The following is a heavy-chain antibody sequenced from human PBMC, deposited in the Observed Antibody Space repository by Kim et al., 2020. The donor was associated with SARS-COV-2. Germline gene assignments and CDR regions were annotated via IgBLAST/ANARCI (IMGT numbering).Heavy chain of an antibody. CDR1: GGSFSGYY. J-gene: IGHJ6*02. D-gene: IGHD3-10*01. Sequence: SETLSLTCAVYGGSFSGYYWSWIRQPPGKGLEWIGEINHSGSTNYNPSLKSRVTISVDTSKNQFSLKLSSVTAADTAVYYCARGPVYYYGSGSYYTRGIYYGMDVWGQGTTVTVSS. V-gene: IGHV4-34*01. CDR3: ARGPVYYYGSGSYYTRGIYYGMDV. CDR2: INHSGST.